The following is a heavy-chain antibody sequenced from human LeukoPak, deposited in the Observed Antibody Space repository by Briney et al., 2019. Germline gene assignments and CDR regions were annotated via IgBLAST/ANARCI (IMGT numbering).Heavy chain of an antibody. Sequence: GGSLRLSCAASGFTVSSNYMSWVRQAPGKGLEWVSVIYSCGSTYYADSVKGRFTISRDYSKNTLYLQINSLRAEDTAVYYCASVHYYDSSGYYWGQGTLVTVSS. CDR1: GFTVSSNY. V-gene: IGHV3-66*03. D-gene: IGHD3-22*01. J-gene: IGHJ4*02. CDR3: ASVHYYDSSGYY. CDR2: IYSCGST.